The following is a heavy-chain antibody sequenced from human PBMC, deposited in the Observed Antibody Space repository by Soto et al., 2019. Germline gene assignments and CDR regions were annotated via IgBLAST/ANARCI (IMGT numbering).Heavy chain of an antibody. V-gene: IGHV4-31*03. J-gene: IGHJ4*02. D-gene: IGHD3-9*01. CDR3: ARVDHRGYFAILTDY. CDR1: GDSLSSGGHY. CDR2: IYDSVNT. Sequence: SETLSLSCTVSGDSLSSGGHYWSWIRQHPGKGLEWIGHIYDSVNTYYSPSLRSRVTISADMSKNQFSLNLRSVTAADTAVYYCARVDHRGYFAILTDYWGQGTLVTVSS.